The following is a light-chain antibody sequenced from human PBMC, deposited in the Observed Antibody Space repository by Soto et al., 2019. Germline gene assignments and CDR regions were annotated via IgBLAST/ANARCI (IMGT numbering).Light chain of an antibody. CDR3: HQYNNWPYT. CDR2: GAS. CDR1: QSVSSN. J-gene: IGKJ2*01. Sequence: EIVMTQSPATLSVSPGERATLSCRASQSVSSNLAWYQQKPGQAPRLLIYGASTRATGIPARFSGSGSGTEFTLTISSLQSEDFAVYYFHQYNNWPYTFGQGTKLEIK. V-gene: IGKV3-15*01.